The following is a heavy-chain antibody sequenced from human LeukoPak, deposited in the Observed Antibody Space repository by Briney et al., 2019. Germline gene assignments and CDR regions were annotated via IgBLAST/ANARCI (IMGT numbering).Heavy chain of an antibody. J-gene: IGHJ4*02. Sequence: GGSLRLSCSASGFTFSIYDMHWVRQAPGKGLEWVAVVSYDGSKKYYADSVKGRFTISRDNSKNTLYLQMNSLRAEDTAVYYCAKWESSIWGQGTLVTVSS. CDR3: AKWESSI. V-gene: IGHV3-30*18. CDR1: GFTFSIYD. CDR2: VSYDGSKK. D-gene: IGHD1-26*01.